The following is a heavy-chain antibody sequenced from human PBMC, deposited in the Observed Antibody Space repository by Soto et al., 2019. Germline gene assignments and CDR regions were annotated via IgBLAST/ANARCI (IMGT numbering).Heavy chain of an antibody. D-gene: IGHD6-19*01. V-gene: IGHV4-59*01. CDR3: ALSSGWYQHYYYGMDV. J-gene: IGHJ6*02. CDR2: IYYRGST. CDR1: GGSITTYH. Sequence: QVQLQESGPGLVKPSETLSLTCTVSGGSITTYHWSWIRQPPGQGLEWIGYIYYRGSTYYNPSLNSRVTLSXXTXKXXFPRKLNSVTAADAAVYYCALSSGWYQHYYYGMDVWGQGTTVTVSS.